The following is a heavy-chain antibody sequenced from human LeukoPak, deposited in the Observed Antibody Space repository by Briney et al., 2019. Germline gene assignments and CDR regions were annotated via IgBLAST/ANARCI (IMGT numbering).Heavy chain of an antibody. CDR3: ARVYYYGSGSYYSPFDY. Sequence: ASVKVSCKASGYTFTSYAMNWVRQAPGQGLEWMGWISTNTGNPTYAQGFTGRFVFSLDTSVSTAYLQISSLKAEDTAVYYCARVYYYGSGSYYSPFDYWGQGTLVTVSS. D-gene: IGHD3-10*01. J-gene: IGHJ4*02. CDR2: ISTNTGNP. V-gene: IGHV7-4-1*02. CDR1: GYTFTSYA.